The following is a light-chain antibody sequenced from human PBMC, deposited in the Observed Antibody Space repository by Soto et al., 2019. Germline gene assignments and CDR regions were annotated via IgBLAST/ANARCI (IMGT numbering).Light chain of an antibody. Sequence: QSVLPQPASVSGSPGQSITISCTGTSSDVGGYNYVSWYQQHPGKAPKLMIYEVSYRPSGVSNRFSGSKSGNTASLTISGLQAEDEADYYCSSYTSSSTYVFGTGTKLTVL. CDR2: EVS. CDR1: SSDVGGYNY. V-gene: IGLV2-14*01. CDR3: SSYTSSSTYV. J-gene: IGLJ1*01.